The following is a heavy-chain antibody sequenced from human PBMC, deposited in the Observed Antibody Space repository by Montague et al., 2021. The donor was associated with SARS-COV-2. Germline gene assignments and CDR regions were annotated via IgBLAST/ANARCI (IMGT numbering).Heavy chain of an antibody. CDR3: ARALVPEEWLFGGDYYYYMDV. V-gene: IGHV4-59*01. CDR2: IYYSGST. D-gene: IGHD3-3*01. Sequence: SETLSLTCTVSGGSISSYYWSWIRQPPGKGLEWIGYIYYSGSTNYNPSLKSRVTISVDTSKNQFSLKLSSVTAADTAVYYCARALVPEEWLFGGDYYYYMDVWGRATTVTVSS. CDR1: GGSISSYY. J-gene: IGHJ6*03.